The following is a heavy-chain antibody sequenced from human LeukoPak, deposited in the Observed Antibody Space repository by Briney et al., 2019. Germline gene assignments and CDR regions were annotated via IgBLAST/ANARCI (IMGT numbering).Heavy chain of an antibody. CDR3: AKVGRSGWSSSGGDF. V-gene: IGHV3-23*01. CDR1: GFTFSSYA. D-gene: IGHD6-19*01. J-gene: IGHJ4*02. Sequence: GGSLRLSCAASGFTFSSYAMSWVRQAPGKGLEWVSTFSASGGSADYADSVKGRFPIARDNSNNTLYLQMNSLRAEDTAVYYCAKVGRSGWSSSGGDFWGQGTLVTVSS. CDR2: FSASGGSA.